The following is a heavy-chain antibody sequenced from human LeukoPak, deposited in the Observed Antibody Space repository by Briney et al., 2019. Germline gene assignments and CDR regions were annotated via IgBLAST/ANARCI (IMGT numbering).Heavy chain of an antibody. D-gene: IGHD6-19*01. CDR3: ARDPRVSSGWQFDY. V-gene: IGHV6-1*01. Sequence: SQTLSLTCAISGVSVSSKSATWNWIRQSPSRGLEWLGKTYYRSRWYNDSAVSVTSRITISPDTSKNQFSLQLNSVTPEDTAVCYCARDPRVSSGWQFDYWGQGTLVTVSS. CDR1: GVSVSSKSAT. J-gene: IGHJ4*02. CDR2: TYYRSRWYN.